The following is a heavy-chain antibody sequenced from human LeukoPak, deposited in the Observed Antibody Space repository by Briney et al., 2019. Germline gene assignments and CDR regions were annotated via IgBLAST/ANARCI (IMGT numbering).Heavy chain of an antibody. D-gene: IGHD3-22*01. V-gene: IGHV4-39*07. CDR3: ARVTGYMIEDYFDY. CDR2: IYYSGST. Sequence: PSETLSLTCAVSGGSISSNSYYWGWIRQPPGKGLEWIGSIYYSGSTYYNPSLKSRVTISVKTSKNQFSLKLSSVTAADTAVYYCARVTGYMIEDYFDYWGQGTLVTVSS. J-gene: IGHJ4*02. CDR1: GGSISSNSYY.